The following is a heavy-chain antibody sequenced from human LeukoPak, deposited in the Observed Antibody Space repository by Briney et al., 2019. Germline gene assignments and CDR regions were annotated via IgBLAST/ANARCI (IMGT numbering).Heavy chain of an antibody. Sequence: ASVKVSCKASGYTFTGYYMHWVRQAPGQGLEWMGWINPNSGGTNYAQKFQGRVTMTRDTSISTAYMELSRLRSDDTAVYYCARDLKRGLGSPNRYYYMDVWGKGTTVTVSS. D-gene: IGHD3-10*01. J-gene: IGHJ6*03. CDR2: INPNSGGT. V-gene: IGHV1-2*02. CDR1: GYTFTGYY. CDR3: ARDLKRGLGSPNRYYYMDV.